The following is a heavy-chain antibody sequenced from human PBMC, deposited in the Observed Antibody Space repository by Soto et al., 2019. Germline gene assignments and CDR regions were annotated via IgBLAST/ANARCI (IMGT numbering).Heavy chain of an antibody. CDR2: IYHNGNT. CDR1: GGCVSSSFDY. D-gene: IGHD6-13*01. CDR3: ARLGDTSHWYRNY. Sequence: PSESLSLTCTVSGGCVSSSFDYWGWIRQPPGKGLEWIGSIYHNGNTYYNPSLRSRVSTSVDTSKNQFSLKLSSVTAEDTAVYYCARLGDTSHWYRNYWGQGTLVTVSS. J-gene: IGHJ4*02. V-gene: IGHV4-39*01.